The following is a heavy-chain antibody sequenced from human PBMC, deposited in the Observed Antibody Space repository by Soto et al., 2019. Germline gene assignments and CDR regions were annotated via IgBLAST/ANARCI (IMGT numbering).Heavy chain of an antibody. J-gene: IGHJ4*02. CDR3: ARGDSQVSSVFDY. D-gene: IGHD3-16*01. Sequence: QVQLQESGPGLVKPSQTLSLTCTVSGGPFPNGGYYWSWIHQEPGKGLEWIGYTHYSGDTSYNPSLRSRVTISTDTSKTQFSLRLRSVTSADTAVYYCARGDSQVSSVFDYWGQGMLVTVSS. CDR2: THYSGDT. V-gene: IGHV4-31*03. CDR1: GGPFPNGGYY.